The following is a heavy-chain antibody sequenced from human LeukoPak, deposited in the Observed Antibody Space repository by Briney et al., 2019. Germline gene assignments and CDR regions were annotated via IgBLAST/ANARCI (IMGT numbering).Heavy chain of an antibody. CDR3: VKSPSDGLDV. CDR2: IFTNGDTT. J-gene: IGHJ6*02. V-gene: IGHV3-64D*09. CDR1: VFTFSIYP. Sequence: GGSLRLSCSASVFTFSIYPMHWVRQAPGKGLEYVSTIFTNGDTTSYAASVKGRFTTSRDDSKNTLYLQMSSLRPEDTAVYYCVKSPSDGLDVWGQGATVTVSS.